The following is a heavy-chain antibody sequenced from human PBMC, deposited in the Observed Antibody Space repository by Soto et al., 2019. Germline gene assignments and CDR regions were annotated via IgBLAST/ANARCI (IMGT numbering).Heavy chain of an antibody. CDR1: GFSFSSYW. CDR3: ASVGQGAWYFDL. D-gene: IGHD1-26*01. CDR2: IKTDGSII. J-gene: IGHJ2*01. V-gene: IGHV3-74*01. Sequence: EVQLVESGGGLVQPGGSLRLSCAASGFSFSSYWMHWVSQAPGKGLVWVSRIKTDGSIITYADSVKGRFTISRDSAKNTVYLQMNTLRAEDTGVYYCASVGQGAWYFDLWGRGTLVTVSS.